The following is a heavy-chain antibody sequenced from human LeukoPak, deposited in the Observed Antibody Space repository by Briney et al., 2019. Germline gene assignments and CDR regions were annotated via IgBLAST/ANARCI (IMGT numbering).Heavy chain of an antibody. V-gene: IGHV1-2*02. CDR3: ARGGYYYDMSQDY. J-gene: IGHJ4*02. CDR1: GYTFTGYY. Sequence: GASVKVSFKASGYTFTGYYIHWVRQAPGQGLEWMGWINPNSGGTNYAQKFQGRVTMTRDTSISTAYMELSRLRSDDTAVYYCARGGYYYDMSQDYWGQGTLVTVSS. D-gene: IGHD3-22*01. CDR2: INPNSGGT.